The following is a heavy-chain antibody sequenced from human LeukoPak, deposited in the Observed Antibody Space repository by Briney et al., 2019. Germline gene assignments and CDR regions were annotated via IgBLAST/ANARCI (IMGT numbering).Heavy chain of an antibody. CDR1: GFTFSSYA. J-gene: IGHJ4*02. D-gene: IGHD5-18*01. CDR3: AAYSYGYGY. Sequence: GGSLRLSCAASGFTFSSYAMSWVRQAPGKGLEWVSTISDSGGSTYYPDSVKGRFTISRDNSKNTLYLQMNSLRAEDTAVYYCAAYSYGYGYWGQGTLVTVSS. V-gene: IGHV3-23*01. CDR2: ISDSGGST.